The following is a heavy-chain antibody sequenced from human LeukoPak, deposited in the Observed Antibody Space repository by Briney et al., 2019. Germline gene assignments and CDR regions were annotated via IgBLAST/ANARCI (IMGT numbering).Heavy chain of an antibody. V-gene: IGHV4-31*03. CDR3: ARQRYGDPNWYFDL. D-gene: IGHD4-17*01. J-gene: IGHJ2*01. CDR1: GGSISSGGYY. Sequence: SETLSLTCTVSGGSISSGGYYWSWIRQHPGKGLEWIGYIYYSGSTYYNPSLKSRVTISVVPSKSQFSLKLSSVTAADTAVYYCARQRYGDPNWYFDLWGRSTLVTVSS. CDR2: IYYSGST.